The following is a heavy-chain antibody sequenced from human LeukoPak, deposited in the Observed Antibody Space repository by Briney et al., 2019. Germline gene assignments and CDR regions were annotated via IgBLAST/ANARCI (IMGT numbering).Heavy chain of an antibody. CDR3: ARGPLMCGDYPYYFDY. V-gene: IGHV1-8*01. J-gene: IGHJ4*02. Sequence: ASVKVSCKASGYTFTSYDINWVRQATGQGLEWMGWMNPNSGNTGYAQKFQGRVTMTRNTSISTAYMELSSLRSEDTAVYYCARGPLMCGDYPYYFDYWGQGTLVTVSS. CDR2: MNPNSGNT. D-gene: IGHD4-17*01. CDR1: GYTFTSYD.